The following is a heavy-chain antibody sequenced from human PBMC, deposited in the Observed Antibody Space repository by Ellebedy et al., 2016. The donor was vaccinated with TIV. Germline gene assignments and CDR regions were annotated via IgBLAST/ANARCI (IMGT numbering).Heavy chain of an antibody. J-gene: IGHJ4*02. V-gene: IGHV3-30-3*01. CDR3: AREHMTSTGSPLDY. D-gene: IGHD1-1*01. Sequence: PGGSLRLSCAASGLTFSSYAMHWVRQAPGKGLGWVAIISYDGSHRYYADSVKGRFTISRDISKNTLYLQMNSLRAEDTAVYYCAREHMTSTGSPLDYWGQGTLVTVSS. CDR1: GLTFSSYA. CDR2: ISYDGSHR.